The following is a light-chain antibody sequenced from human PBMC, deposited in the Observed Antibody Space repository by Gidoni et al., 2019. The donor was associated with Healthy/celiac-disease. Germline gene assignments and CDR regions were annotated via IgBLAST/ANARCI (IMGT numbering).Light chain of an antibody. V-gene: IGKV3-20*01. J-gene: IGKJ4*01. CDR1: QSVSSSY. CDR2: GAS. Sequence: ESVLTQSPGTLSLSPGERATLSCRASQSVSSSYLAWYQQKPGQAPRLLIYGASSRATGIPDRFCGSGSGTDFTLTISRLEPEDFAVYYCQQYGSSPLTFXGXTKVEIK. CDR3: QQYGSSPLT.